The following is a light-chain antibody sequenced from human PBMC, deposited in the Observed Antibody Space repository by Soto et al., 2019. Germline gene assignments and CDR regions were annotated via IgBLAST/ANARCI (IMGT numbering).Light chain of an antibody. J-gene: IGKJ1*01. CDR3: QQYNSYSWT. CDR2: QAS. CDR1: QSISSW. Sequence: DVQMTQSPSTLSASVGDRVTITCRASQSISSWLAWYQQKPGKAPKLLISQASSLESGVPSRLSGSGSETEFTLTISGLQPDDFASYYCQQYNSYSWTFGQGTKVDI. V-gene: IGKV1-5*03.